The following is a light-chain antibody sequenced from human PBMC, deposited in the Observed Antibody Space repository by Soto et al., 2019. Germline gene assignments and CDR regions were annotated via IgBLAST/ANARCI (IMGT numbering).Light chain of an antibody. V-gene: IGKV1-8*01. CDR1: QSISIY. CDR3: QQYFLYPLT. J-gene: IGKJ4*01. CDR2: DAS. Sequence: AIRLTQSPSSLSATAGDRVTITCRASQSISIYLAWYQQKPGKAPELLIYDASTLQHGDPSRFSGSGFGTELTLTISRLQSEDFATYYCQQYFLYPLTFGGGTRVELK.